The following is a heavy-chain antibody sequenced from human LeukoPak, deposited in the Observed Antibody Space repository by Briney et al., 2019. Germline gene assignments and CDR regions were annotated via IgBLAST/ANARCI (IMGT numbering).Heavy chain of an antibody. CDR3: AKGFYDSSGYPEVGVDY. CDR2: ISGSGGST. J-gene: IGHJ4*02. CDR1: GFTFSSYA. Sequence: GASLRLSCAASGFTFSSYAMSWVRQAPGKGLEWVSAISGSGGSTYYADSVKGRFTISRDNSKNTLYLRMNSLRAEDTAVYYCAKGFYDSSGYPEVGVDYWGQGTLVTVSS. V-gene: IGHV3-23*01. D-gene: IGHD3-22*01.